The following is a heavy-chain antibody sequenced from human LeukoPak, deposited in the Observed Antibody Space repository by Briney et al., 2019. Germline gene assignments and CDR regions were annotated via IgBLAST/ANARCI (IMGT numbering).Heavy chain of an antibody. CDR2: ISSNGGST. CDR3: VKDSRVAVAGTSDY. V-gene: IGHV3-64D*06. Sequence: GGSLRLSCSASGFTFSSYAMHWVRQAPGKGLEYVSAISSNGGSTYYADSVKSRFTISRDNSKNTLYLQMSSLRAEDTAVYYCVKDSRVAVAGTSDYWGQGTLVTVSS. CDR1: GFTFSSYA. J-gene: IGHJ4*02. D-gene: IGHD6-19*01.